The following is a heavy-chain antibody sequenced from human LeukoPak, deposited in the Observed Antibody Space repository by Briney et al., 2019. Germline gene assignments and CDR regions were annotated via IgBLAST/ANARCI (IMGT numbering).Heavy chain of an antibody. D-gene: IGHD3-10*01. J-gene: IGHJ5*02. Sequence: GGSLRLSCAASGFTVCSNYMSWVRQAPGKGLEWVSVIYSGGSTYYADSVKGRFTISRDNSKNTLYLQMNSLRAEDTAVYYCARVSSGSTNWFDPWGQGTLVTVSS. CDR3: ARVSSGSTNWFDP. CDR2: IYSGGST. CDR1: GFTVCSNY. V-gene: IGHV3-53*01.